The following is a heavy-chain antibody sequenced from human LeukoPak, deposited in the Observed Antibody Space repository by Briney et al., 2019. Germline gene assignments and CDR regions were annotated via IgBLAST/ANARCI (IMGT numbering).Heavy chain of an antibody. CDR2: IIPIFGTA. V-gene: IGHV1-69*13. CDR1: GGTFSSYA. CDR3: ARDLRRNNWFDP. J-gene: IGHJ5*02. Sequence: SVKVSCKASGGTFSSYAISWVRQAPGRGLEWMGGIIPIFGTANYAQKFQGRVTITADESTSTVYMELSSLRSEDTAVYYCARDLRRNNWFDPWGQGTLVTVSS.